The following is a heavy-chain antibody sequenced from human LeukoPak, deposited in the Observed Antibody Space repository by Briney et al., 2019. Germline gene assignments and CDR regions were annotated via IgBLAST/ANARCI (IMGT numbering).Heavy chain of an antibody. J-gene: IGHJ4*02. CDR2: ISWDGGST. Sequence: GGSLRLSCAASGFTFDDYTMHWVRQAPGKGLEWVSLISWDGGSTYYADSVKGRFTISRDNAKNSLYLQMNSLRAEDTALYYCARATFSGYDYFDSWGQGTLVTVSS. CDR3: ARATFSGYDYFDS. V-gene: IGHV3-43*01. CDR1: GFTFDDYT. D-gene: IGHD5-12*01.